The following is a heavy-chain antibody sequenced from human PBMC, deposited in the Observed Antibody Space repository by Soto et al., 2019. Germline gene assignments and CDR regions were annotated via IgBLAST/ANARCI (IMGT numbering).Heavy chain of an antibody. CDR1: GYTFTRHG. CDR3: AREGAIGWLGIDN. V-gene: IGHV1-18*01. CDR2: ISTYNVNT. D-gene: IGHD6-19*01. J-gene: IGHJ4*02. Sequence: QVQLVQSGPEVKKPGASVKVSCKASGYTFTRHGFSWVRQAPGQGFEWMGWISTYNVNTHYAQKFQGRVTMTADAAANTVYMEFTSLKPDDAAIYYCAREGAIGWLGIDNWGQGTLVTASP.